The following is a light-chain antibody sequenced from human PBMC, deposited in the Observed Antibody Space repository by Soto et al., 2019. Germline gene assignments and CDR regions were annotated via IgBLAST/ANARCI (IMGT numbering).Light chain of an antibody. Sequence: VMKQSVATVSVSPRERATLSCRASQSVSSKLAWYQQKPGQAPRLLIYGASTRATGIPARFSGSGSGTDFTLTISRLEPEDFAVYYCQQYGSSRWTSGQGGKADI. CDR2: GAS. CDR1: QSVSSK. CDR3: QQYGSSRWT. J-gene: IGKJ1*01. V-gene: IGKV3-20*01.